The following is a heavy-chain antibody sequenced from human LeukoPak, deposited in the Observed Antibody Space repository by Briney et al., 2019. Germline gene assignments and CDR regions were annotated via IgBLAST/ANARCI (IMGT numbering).Heavy chain of an antibody. Sequence: GGSLRLSCAASGFTFSSYAMHWVRQAPGKGLEWVAVISPDVSNKYYADSVKGRFSISRDNSNNTLSLQMNSLRAEDTAVYYCARDGQQLGTRYWGQGTLVTVSS. J-gene: IGHJ4*02. D-gene: IGHD6-13*01. CDR2: ISPDVSNK. CDR3: ARDGQQLGTRY. CDR1: GFTFSSYA. V-gene: IGHV3-30*04.